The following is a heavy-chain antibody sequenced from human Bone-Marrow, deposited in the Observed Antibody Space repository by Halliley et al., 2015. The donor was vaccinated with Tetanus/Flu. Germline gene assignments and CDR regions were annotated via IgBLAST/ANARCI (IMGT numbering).Heavy chain of an antibody. V-gene: IGHV4-59*01. J-gene: IGHJ4*02. D-gene: IGHD1-20*01. Sequence: GDMYDRGSINYTPSLKGRVPRTGDTSKGQFSLKLTSVTAADTAVYYCARALLPYKWNDGVGYWGQGTLVTVSS. CDR2: MYDRGSI. CDR3: ARALLPYKWNDGVGY.